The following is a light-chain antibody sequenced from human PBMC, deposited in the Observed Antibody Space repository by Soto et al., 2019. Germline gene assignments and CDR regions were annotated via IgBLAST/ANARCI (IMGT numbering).Light chain of an antibody. CDR2: GAS. CDR3: QQYNYWPPLT. V-gene: IGKV3-15*01. CDR1: QSVSSN. Sequence: EIVMPQSPATLSVSPGERATLSCRASQSVSSNLAWYQQKPGQAPRLLIYGASTRATGIPARFSGSGSGTEFTLTISSLQSEDFEVYYCQQYNYWPPLTFGGGTKVEIK. J-gene: IGKJ4*01.